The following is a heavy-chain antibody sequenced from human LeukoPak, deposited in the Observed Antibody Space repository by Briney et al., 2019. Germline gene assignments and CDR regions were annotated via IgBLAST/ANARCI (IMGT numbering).Heavy chain of an antibody. V-gene: IGHV4-59*01. D-gene: IGHD6-19*01. CDR3: ARARYSSGWADFDY. CDR2: IYYSGST. CDR1: GGSISSYY. Sequence: SETLSLTCTVSGGSISSYYWSWIRQPPGKGLEWIGYIYYSGSTNYNPSLKCRVTISVDTSKNQFSLKLSSVTAADTAVYYCARARYSSGWADFDYWGQGTLVTVSS. J-gene: IGHJ4*02.